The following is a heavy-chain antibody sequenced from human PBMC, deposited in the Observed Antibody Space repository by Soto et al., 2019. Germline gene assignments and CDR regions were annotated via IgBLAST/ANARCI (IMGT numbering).Heavy chain of an antibody. CDR2: FDPEDGET. CDR1: GYTLTELS. V-gene: IGHV1-24*01. Sequence: ASVKVSCKVSGYTLTELSMHWVRQAPGKGLEWMGGFDPEDGETIYAQKFQGRVTMTEDTSTDTAYMELSSLRSEDTAVYYCATDSRLWVDTLEYFQLWGQGTLVTVSS. D-gene: IGHD3-16*01. J-gene: IGHJ1*01. CDR3: ATDSRLWVDTLEYFQL.